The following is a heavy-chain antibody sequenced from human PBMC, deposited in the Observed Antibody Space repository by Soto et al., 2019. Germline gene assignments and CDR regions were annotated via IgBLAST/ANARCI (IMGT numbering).Heavy chain of an antibody. Sequence: PGESLKISCKGSGYSFTIYWIGWVRQMPGKGLEWMGIIYPGDSDTRYSPSFQGQVTISADKSISTAYLQWSSLKASDTAMYYCARKGAADRYYYYGMDVWGQGTTVTVSS. CDR3: ARKGAADRYYYYGMDV. J-gene: IGHJ6*02. CDR2: IYPGDSDT. CDR1: GYSFTIYW. D-gene: IGHD6-13*01. V-gene: IGHV5-51*01.